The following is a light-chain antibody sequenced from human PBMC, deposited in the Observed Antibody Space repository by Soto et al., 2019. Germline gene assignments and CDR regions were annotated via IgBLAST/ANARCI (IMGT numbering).Light chain of an antibody. CDR1: SSNIGSNS. Sequence: QSVLTQPPSASGTPGQRVTISCSGSSSNIGSNSVNWYQQLPGTAPKLLIYTNNQRPSGVPDRFSGSKSGTSASLAISGLQSEDDTEYYCAAWDDSLNAYVFGTGTKVTVL. CDR2: TNN. CDR3: AAWDDSLNAYV. V-gene: IGLV1-44*01. J-gene: IGLJ1*01.